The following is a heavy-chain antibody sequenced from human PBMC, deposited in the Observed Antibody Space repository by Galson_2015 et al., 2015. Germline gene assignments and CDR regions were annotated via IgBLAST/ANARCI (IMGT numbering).Heavy chain of an antibody. J-gene: IGHJ4*02. V-gene: IGHV1-18*01. CDR3: ARDRGAVAGYIGY. CDR2: NGNT. D-gene: IGHD6-19*01. Sequence: NGNTQYAQKLQGRVIMTTDTSTSAAYMELRSLTSDDTAVYYCARDRGAVAGYIGYWGQGTLVTVSS.